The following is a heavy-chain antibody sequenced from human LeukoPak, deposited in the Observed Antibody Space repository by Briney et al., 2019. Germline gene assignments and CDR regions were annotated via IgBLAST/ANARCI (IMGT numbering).Heavy chain of an antibody. CDR1: GLTFYTYA. D-gene: IGHD1-26*01. J-gene: IGHJ4*02. CDR2: IKGKTDGGTT. CDR3: TTDPWELTYYFDY. Sequence: PGGSLRLSCSVSGLTFYTYAMSWVRQAPGKGLEWVGRIKGKTDGGTTDYAAPVKGRFTISRDDSKNTLYLQMNSLKTEDTVVYYCTTDPWELTYYFDYWGQGTLVTVSS. V-gene: IGHV3-15*01.